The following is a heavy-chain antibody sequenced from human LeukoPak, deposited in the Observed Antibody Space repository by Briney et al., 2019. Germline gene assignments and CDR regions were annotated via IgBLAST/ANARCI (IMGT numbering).Heavy chain of an antibody. CDR1: GFTFTTYW. D-gene: IGHD6-13*01. Sequence: GGSLRLSCAASGFTFTTYWMTWIRQAPGKGLEWVANIKQDGSDKYYMDSVKGRFAISRDNAKNSVSLQMNSLRAEDTAVYYCARVAAAVPDQWGQGTLVTVSS. J-gene: IGHJ5*02. V-gene: IGHV3-7*04. CDR2: IKQDGSDK. CDR3: ARVAAAVPDQ.